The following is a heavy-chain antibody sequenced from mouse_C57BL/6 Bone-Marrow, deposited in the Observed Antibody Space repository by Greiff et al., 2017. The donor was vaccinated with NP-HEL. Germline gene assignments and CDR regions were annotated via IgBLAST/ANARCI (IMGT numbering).Heavy chain of an antibody. CDR2: ISYDGST. Sequence: ESGPGLVKPSQSLSLTCSVTGYSITSGYYSNWLRQFPGNKLEWMGYISYDGSTNYNPSLKNRISITRDTSKNQFFLKLNAVTTEDTATYYCERSGSSVVGYWGQGTSVTVSS. CDR1: GYSITSGYY. J-gene: IGHJ4*01. CDR3: ERSGSSVVGY. V-gene: IGHV3-6*01. D-gene: IGHD1-1*01.